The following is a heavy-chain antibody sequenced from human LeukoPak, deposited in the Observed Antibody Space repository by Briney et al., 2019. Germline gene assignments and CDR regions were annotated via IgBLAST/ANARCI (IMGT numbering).Heavy chain of an antibody. Sequence: PGRSLRLSCAASGFTFSSYAMHWVRQAPGKGLEWVAVISYDGSNKYYAGSVKGRFTISRDNSNNTLYLQMNSLRAEDTAVYYCARGKDYYGSGSHFDYWGQGTLVTVSS. CDR1: GFTFSSYA. V-gene: IGHV3-30*04. CDR2: ISYDGSNK. J-gene: IGHJ4*02. D-gene: IGHD3-10*01. CDR3: ARGKDYYGSGSHFDY.